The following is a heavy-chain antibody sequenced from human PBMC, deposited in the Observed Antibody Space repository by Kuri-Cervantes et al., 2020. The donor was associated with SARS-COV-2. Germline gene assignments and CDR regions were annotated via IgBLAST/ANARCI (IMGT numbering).Heavy chain of an antibody. Sequence: SETLSLTCAVYGGSFSGYYWSWIRQPPGKGLEWIGEINHSGSTNYNPPLESRVTISVDRSKNQFSLTLRSVTAADTAVYYCAFNYGTGSYFYWGQGTLVTVSS. CDR2: INHSGST. CDR1: GGSFSGYY. D-gene: IGHD3-10*01. V-gene: IGHV4-34*01. CDR3: AFNYGTGSYFY. J-gene: IGHJ4*02.